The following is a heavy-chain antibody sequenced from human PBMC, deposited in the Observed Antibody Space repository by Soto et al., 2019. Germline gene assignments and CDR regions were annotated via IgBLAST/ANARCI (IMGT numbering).Heavy chain of an antibody. D-gene: IGHD4-4*01. CDR3: AKEQADYIGSFDP. CDR1: GFTFSSYA. Sequence: GGSLRLSCAASGFTFSSYAMTWVRQAPEKGLEWVSALSSSGGSTYYAASVKGRFTISRDNSRNTLFLQMNSLRAEDTAIYYCAKEQADYIGSFDPWGQGTLVTVSS. V-gene: IGHV3-23*01. CDR2: LSSSGGST. J-gene: IGHJ5*02.